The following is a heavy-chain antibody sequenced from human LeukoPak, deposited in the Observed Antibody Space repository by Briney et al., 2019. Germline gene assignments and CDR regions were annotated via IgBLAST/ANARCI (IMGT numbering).Heavy chain of an antibody. CDR3: AKERDKQQLVYDY. Sequence: SETLSLTCTVSGGSIRSYYWSWIRQPAGKGLEWIGRIYTSGSTNYNPSLKSRVTTSVDTSKNQFSLKLSSVTAADTAVYYCAKERDKQQLVYDYWGQGTLVTVSS. V-gene: IGHV4-4*07. J-gene: IGHJ4*02. D-gene: IGHD6-13*01. CDR2: IYTSGST. CDR1: GGSIRSYY.